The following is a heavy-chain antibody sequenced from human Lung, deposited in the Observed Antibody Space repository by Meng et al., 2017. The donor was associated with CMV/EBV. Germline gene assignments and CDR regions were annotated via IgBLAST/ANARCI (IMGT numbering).Heavy chain of an antibody. CDR1: GFTFSSYE. CDR3: VKGWQNLGDY. J-gene: IGHJ4*02. Sequence: GGSLRLXCAASGFTFSSYEMNWVRQAPGKGLEWVSSISGSGGSTYSADSVKGRLTISRDNSESTLYLQMNSLTAEDTAIYYCVKGWQNLGDYWGQGTLVTVSS. D-gene: IGHD7-27*01. V-gene: IGHV3-23*01. CDR2: ISGSGGST.